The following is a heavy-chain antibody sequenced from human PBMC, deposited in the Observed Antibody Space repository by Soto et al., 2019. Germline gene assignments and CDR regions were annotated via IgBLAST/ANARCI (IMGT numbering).Heavy chain of an antibody. CDR2: IYYSGST. CDR3: ARDYDPGYYYGMDV. D-gene: IGHD3-16*01. V-gene: IGHV4-59*01. J-gene: IGHJ6*02. CDR1: GGSISSYY. Sequence: PSETLSLTCTVSGGSISSYYLSWIRQPPGKGLEWIGYIYYSGSTNYNPSLKSRVTISVDTSKNQFSLKLSSVTAADTAVYYCARDYDPGYYYGMDVWGQGTTVTVSS.